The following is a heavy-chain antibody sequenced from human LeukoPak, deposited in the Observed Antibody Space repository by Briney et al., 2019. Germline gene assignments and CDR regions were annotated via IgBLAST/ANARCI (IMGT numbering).Heavy chain of an antibody. D-gene: IGHD3-10*01. J-gene: IGHJ4*02. CDR1: GFTFAKYA. Sequence: GGSLRLSCAASGFTFAKYAITWIRQAPGEGLEWVSAIGGRDGSTYYADSVKGRFTISRDNSKNTLYVQMNSLRAEDTAVYYCAKGHYYGSGSLDYWGQGTLVTVSS. CDR2: IGGRDGST. V-gene: IGHV3-23*01. CDR3: AKGHYYGSGSLDY.